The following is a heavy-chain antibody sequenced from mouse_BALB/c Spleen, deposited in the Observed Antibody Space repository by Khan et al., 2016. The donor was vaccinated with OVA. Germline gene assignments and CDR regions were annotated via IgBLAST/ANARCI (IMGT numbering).Heavy chain of an antibody. CDR3: ARQPGYYEGSAMDY. CDR2: IRSGGSYT. D-gene: IGHD2-3*01. V-gene: IGHV5-6*01. Sequence: EVELVASGGDLVKPGGSLKLSCAASGFTFSSYGMSWVRQTPDKRLEWVAAIRSGGSYTYYPDSLKGRFTISRENAKNTLYLQMSSLKSEDTTMYYSARQPGYYEGSAMDYWGQGTSVTVSS. CDR1: GFTFSSYG. J-gene: IGHJ4*01.